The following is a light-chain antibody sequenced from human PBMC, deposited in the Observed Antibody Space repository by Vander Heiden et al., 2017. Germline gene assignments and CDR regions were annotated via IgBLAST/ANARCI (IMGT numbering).Light chain of an antibody. J-gene: IGLJ1*01. CDR1: SSDVDNDSY. Sequence: QSALPQPASVSGSPGQSITISCAGTSSDVDNDSYVSWYQQHPGKAPKLVIYDVTNRPAGVSNRFSGAKSGNTASLTSSRLQPEDEADYYCSSYTTSSTQVFGTGTKVTVL. V-gene: IGLV2-14*03. CDR2: DVT. CDR3: SSYTTSSTQV.